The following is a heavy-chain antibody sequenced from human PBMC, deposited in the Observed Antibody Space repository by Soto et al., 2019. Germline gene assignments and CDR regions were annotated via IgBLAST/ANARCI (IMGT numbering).Heavy chain of an antibody. CDR2: IYYSGST. J-gene: IGHJ3*02. CDR1: GGSISSSSYY. D-gene: IGHD3-22*01. CDR3: ARNTVGYYDSSGTGAFDI. V-gene: IGHV4-39*07. Sequence: ASETLSLTCTVSGGSISSSSYYWGWIRQPPGKGLEWIGSIYYSGSTYYNPSLKSRVTISVDTSKNQFSLKLSSVTAVDTAVYYCARNTVGYYDSSGTGAFDIWGQGTMVTVSS.